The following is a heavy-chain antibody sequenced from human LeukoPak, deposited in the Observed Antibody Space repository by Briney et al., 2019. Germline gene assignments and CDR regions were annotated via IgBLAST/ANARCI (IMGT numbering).Heavy chain of an antibody. D-gene: IGHD4-23*01. J-gene: IGHJ4*02. CDR1: GFTLSSYA. CDR3: AAGGYGGNSEFRN. Sequence: GGSLRLSCAASGFTLSSYAMNWVRQAPGKGLEWVAVISYDGNNKYYAESVKGRFTISRDTSKNTLYLQMNSLRADDTAVYYCAAGGYGGNSEFRNWGQGTLVTVSS. CDR2: ISYDGNNK. V-gene: IGHV3-30-3*01.